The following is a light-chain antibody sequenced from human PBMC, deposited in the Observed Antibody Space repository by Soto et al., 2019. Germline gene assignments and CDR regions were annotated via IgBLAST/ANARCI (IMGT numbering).Light chain of an antibody. CDR3: YSAADNVVV. CDR2: QDS. J-gene: IGLJ2*01. Sequence: SYELTQPSSVSVSPGQTARITCSGDVLAKKYGRWFQQRPGQAPVLVIYQDSERPSGIPERFSGSSSGTTVTLTISGAQVEDEADYYCYSAADNVVVFGGGTQLTVL. CDR1: VLAKKY. V-gene: IGLV3-27*01.